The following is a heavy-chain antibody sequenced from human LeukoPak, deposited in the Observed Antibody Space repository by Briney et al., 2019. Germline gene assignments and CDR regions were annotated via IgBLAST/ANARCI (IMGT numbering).Heavy chain of an antibody. J-gene: IGHJ4*02. D-gene: IGHD2-21*02. V-gene: IGHV3-49*04. Sequence: GGSLRLSCTASGFTFGDYAMSWVRQAPGKGLEWVGFIRSKAYGGTTEYAASVKGRFTISRDDSKSIACLQMNSLKTEDTAVYYCTSYGNRYCGGDCYPQYWGQGTLVTVSS. CDR3: TSYGNRYCGGDCYPQY. CDR2: IRSKAYGGTT. CDR1: GFTFGDYA.